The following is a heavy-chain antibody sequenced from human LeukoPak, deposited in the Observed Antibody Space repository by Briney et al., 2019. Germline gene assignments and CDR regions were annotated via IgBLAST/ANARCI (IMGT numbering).Heavy chain of an antibody. CDR3: AREASVGATGGEGYNWFDP. V-gene: IGHV1-18*01. Sequence: GASVKVSCKASGYTFTSYGISWVRQAPGQGLEWMGWISAYNGNTNYAQKLQGRVTMTTDTSTSTVYMELSSLRSEDTAVYYCAREASVGATGGEGYNWFDPWGQGTLVTVSS. CDR2: ISAYNGNT. J-gene: IGHJ5*02. D-gene: IGHD1-26*01. CDR1: GYTFTSYG.